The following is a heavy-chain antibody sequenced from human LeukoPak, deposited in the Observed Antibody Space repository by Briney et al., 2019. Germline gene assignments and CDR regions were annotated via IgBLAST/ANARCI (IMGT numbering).Heavy chain of an antibody. V-gene: IGHV4-4*07. CDR2: IYTSGST. CDR1: GGSISSYY. D-gene: IGHD5-24*01. Sequence: SETLSLTCTVSGGSISSYYWSWIRQPAGKGLEWIGRIYTSGSTNYNPSLKSRVTMSVDTSKNQFSLKLSSVTAADTAVYYCARNGCNEYVYYYMDVWGKGTTVTISS. CDR3: ARNGCNEYVYYYMDV. J-gene: IGHJ6*03.